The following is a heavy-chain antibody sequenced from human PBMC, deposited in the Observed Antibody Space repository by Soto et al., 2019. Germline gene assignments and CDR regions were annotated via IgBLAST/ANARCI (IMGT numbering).Heavy chain of an antibody. CDR2: VYYTGST. CDR3: AGTSVDTTMVVYYYGMDV. D-gene: IGHD5-18*01. V-gene: IGHV4-59*01. Sequence: QVQLQESGPGLVKPSETLSLTCTVSGGSISSYYWNWIRQPPGKGLEWIGYVYYTGSTNYNPSLTSRVIISIDTSKNQYSLKLSSVTAADTAVYYCAGTSVDTTMVVYYYGMDVWGQGTTVTVSS. CDR1: GGSISSYY. J-gene: IGHJ6*02.